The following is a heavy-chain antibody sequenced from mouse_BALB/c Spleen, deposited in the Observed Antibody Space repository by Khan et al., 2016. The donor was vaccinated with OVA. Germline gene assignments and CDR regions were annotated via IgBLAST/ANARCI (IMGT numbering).Heavy chain of an antibody. Sequence: VQLQQSGPEVVNPGASVKISCKASGYAFTDYNMDWVKQRHGKSLEWIGYFFPNSGGSGYNQKFKTKATLTVDISSSTAYMDLRSLTSEDSAVYYCVRSGYGSFAFWGQGTLVTVSA. CDR3: VRSGYGSFAF. J-gene: IGHJ3*01. CDR2: FFPNSGGS. D-gene: IGHD1-2*01. V-gene: IGHV1S29*02. CDR1: GYAFTDYN.